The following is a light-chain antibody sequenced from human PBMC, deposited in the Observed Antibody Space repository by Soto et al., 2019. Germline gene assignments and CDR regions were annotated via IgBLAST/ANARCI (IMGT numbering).Light chain of an antibody. CDR3: QQYGTPRSVT. CDR1: QSVDSNY. CDR2: GAS. J-gene: IGKJ5*01. V-gene: IGKV3-20*01. Sequence: IVLTPTPRTRALSPEEEATLSCRAIQSVDSNYLAWYQQKPGQTPRLIIYGASGRADGIPHRFSGSGFGTEFTLTISKVEPEDFAVYYSQQYGTPRSVTFGQGTRLEIK.